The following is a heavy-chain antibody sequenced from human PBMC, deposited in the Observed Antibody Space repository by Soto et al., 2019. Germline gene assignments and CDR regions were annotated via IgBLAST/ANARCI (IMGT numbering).Heavy chain of an antibody. CDR2: IYYSGST. D-gene: IGHD5-18*01. V-gene: IGHV4-59*01. CDR1: GGSISSYY. Sequence: SETLSLTCTVSGGSISSYYWSWIRQPPGKGLEWIGYIYYSGSTNYNPSLKSRVTISVDTSKNQFSLKLSSVTAADTAVYYCARETFNGTARFFCGMDVWGKGTTVTVPS. CDR3: ARETFNGTARFFCGMDV. J-gene: IGHJ6*04.